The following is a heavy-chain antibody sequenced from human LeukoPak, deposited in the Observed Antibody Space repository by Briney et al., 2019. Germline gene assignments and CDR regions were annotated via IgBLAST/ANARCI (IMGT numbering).Heavy chain of an antibody. J-gene: IGHJ4*02. D-gene: IGHD5-12*01. V-gene: IGHV4-30-4*08. CDR3: ARHVDIVATIDY. CDR1: GGSFSGYY. CDR2: IYYSGST. Sequence: SETLSLTCAVYGGSFSGYYWSWIRQPPGKGLEWIGYIYYSGSTYYNPSLKSRVTISVDTSKNQFSLKLSSVTAADTAVYYCARHVDIVATIDYWGQGTLVTVSS.